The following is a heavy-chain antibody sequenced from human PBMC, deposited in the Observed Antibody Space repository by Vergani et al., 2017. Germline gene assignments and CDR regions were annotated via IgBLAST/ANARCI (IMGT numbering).Heavy chain of an antibody. J-gene: IGHJ4*02. CDR1: GFTFSSYA. D-gene: IGHD3-10*01. CDR2: ISYDGSNK. CDR3: ARGLNRLLWFGELLLGDFDY. V-gene: IGHV3-30-3*01. Sequence: VQLVESGGGLVQPGGSLRLSCAASGFTFSSYAMHWVRQAPGKGLEWVAVISYDGSNKYYADSVKGRFTISRDNSKNTLYLQMNSLRAEDTAVYYCARGLNRLLWFGELLLGDFDYWGQGTLVTVSS.